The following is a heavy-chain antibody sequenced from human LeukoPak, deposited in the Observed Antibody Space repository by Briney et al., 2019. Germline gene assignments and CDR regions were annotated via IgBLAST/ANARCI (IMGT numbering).Heavy chain of an antibody. Sequence: ASVKVSCKASGYTFTSYGISWVRQAPGQGLEWMGWISAYNGNTNYAQKLQGRVTMTTDTSTSTAYMELRSLRSDDTAVYYCARDPVDWSGNYQPSPYFDYWGQGTLVIVSS. CDR2: ISAYNGNT. D-gene: IGHD1-26*01. J-gene: IGHJ4*02. V-gene: IGHV1-18*01. CDR3: ARDPVDWSGNYQPSPYFDY. CDR1: GYTFTSYG.